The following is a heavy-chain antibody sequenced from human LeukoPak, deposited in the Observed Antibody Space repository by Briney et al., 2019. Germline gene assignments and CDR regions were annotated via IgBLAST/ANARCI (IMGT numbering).Heavy chain of an antibody. CDR2: INHSGST. D-gene: IGHD5-12*01. CDR1: GGSFSGYY. V-gene: IGHV4-34*01. CDR3: ARGSGYSGYGGGYYYYMDV. Sequence: SETLSLTCAVYGGSFSGYYWSWIRQPPGKGLDWIGEINHSGSTNYNPSLKSRVTISVDTSKNQFSLKLSSVTAADTAVYYCARGSGYSGYGGGYYYYMDVWGKGTTVTVSS. J-gene: IGHJ6*03.